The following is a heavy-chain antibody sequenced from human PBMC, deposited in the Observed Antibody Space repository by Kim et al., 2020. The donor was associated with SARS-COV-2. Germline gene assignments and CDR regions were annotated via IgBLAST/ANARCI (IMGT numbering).Heavy chain of an antibody. Sequence: GGSLRLSCAASGFTFSSYAMHWVRQAPGKGLEWVAVISYDGSNKYYADSVKGRFTISRDNSKNTLYLQMNSLRAEDTAVYYCARDKYGDYGEATNYFDYWGQGTLVTVSS. J-gene: IGHJ4*02. V-gene: IGHV3-30*04. CDR1: GFTFSSYA. CDR2: ISYDGSNK. D-gene: IGHD4-17*01. CDR3: ARDKYGDYGEATNYFDY.